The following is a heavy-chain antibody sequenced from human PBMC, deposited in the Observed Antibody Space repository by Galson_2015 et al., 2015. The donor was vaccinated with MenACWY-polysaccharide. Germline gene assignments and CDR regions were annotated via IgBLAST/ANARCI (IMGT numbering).Heavy chain of an antibody. D-gene: IGHD6-19*01. J-gene: IGHJ2*01. V-gene: IGHV1-8*01. Sequence: SVKVSCKASGYTFTSYDINWVRQATGQGLEWMGWLNPNSGNTGYPQKFQGRVTMTRNTSISTAYMELSSLRSEDTAVYYCARAIAVAGQRRDFDLCGRGTLVTVSS. CDR2: LNPNSGNT. CDR3: ARAIAVAGQRRDFDL. CDR1: GYTFTSYD.